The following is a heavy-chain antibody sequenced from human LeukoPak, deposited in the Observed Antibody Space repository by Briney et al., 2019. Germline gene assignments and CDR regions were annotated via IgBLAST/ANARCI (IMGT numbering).Heavy chain of an antibody. CDR1: GFTFDDYG. CDR2: INWNGSST. V-gene: IGHV3-20*01. CDR3: AKAYYYDSSGYYYFDY. J-gene: IGHJ4*02. Sequence: GGSLRLSCAASGFTFDDYGMSWVRQAPGKGLEWVSGINWNGSSTGYADSVKGRFTISRDNAKNSLYLQMNSLRAEDTALYHCAKAYYYDSSGYYYFDYWGQGTLVTVSS. D-gene: IGHD3-22*01.